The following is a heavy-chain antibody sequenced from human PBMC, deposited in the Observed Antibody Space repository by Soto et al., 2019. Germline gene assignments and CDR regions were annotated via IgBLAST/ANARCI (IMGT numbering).Heavy chain of an antibody. CDR2: ISYDGSNK. Sequence: QVQLVESGGGVVQPGRSLRLSCAASGFTFSSYGMHWVRQAPGNGLEWVAVISYDGSNKYYADSVKGRFTISRDNSKNTLYLQMNSLRAEDTAVYYCAKGATTMIVVVIYGMDVWGQGTTVTVSS. D-gene: IGHD3-22*01. CDR3: AKGATTMIVVVIYGMDV. V-gene: IGHV3-30*18. J-gene: IGHJ6*02. CDR1: GFTFSSYG.